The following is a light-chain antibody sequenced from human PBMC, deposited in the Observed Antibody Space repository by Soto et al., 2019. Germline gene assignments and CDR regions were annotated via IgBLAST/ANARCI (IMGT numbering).Light chain of an antibody. Sequence: DIQMTQSPSTLSASIGDRVAITCRASDNIGPWVAWYQQKPGKAPKLLLYKASTLETGAPSRFAGSGSGTGFTLTITRLQPDDFATYYCQHYNSYSRTFGQGTKVEV. CDR2: KAS. J-gene: IGKJ1*01. CDR3: QHYNSYSRT. V-gene: IGKV1-5*03. CDR1: DNIGPW.